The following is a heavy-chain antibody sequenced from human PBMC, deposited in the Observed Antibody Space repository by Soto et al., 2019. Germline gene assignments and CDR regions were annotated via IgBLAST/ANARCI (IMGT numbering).Heavy chain of an antibody. CDR2: ISTYNGNT. Sequence: QVQLVQSGAEVKKPGASVKVSCKASGYTFTSYGISWVRQAPGQGLEWMGWISTYNGNTNFAQKFQGRVTMTTATSTNTAYMELRSLRSDDTAVYYCVRVREFLQWFDPWGQGTLVTVSS. CDR1: GYTFTSYG. D-gene: IGHD2-21*01. CDR3: VRVREFLQWFDP. J-gene: IGHJ5*02. V-gene: IGHV1-18*01.